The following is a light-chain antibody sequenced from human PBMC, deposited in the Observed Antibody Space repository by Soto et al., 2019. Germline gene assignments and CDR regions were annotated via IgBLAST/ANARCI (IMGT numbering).Light chain of an antibody. CDR1: QSISYY. CDR3: QQSYNTLT. V-gene: IGKV1-39*01. Sequence: DIQMTQSPSSLSASVGDRVTITCRASQSISYYLNWYQQRPGKAPNLLIYAASSLHGGVPSRFSGSGSGTDFTLTISSLQPEDFATYYCQQSYNTLTFGGGTRVEIK. J-gene: IGKJ4*01. CDR2: AAS.